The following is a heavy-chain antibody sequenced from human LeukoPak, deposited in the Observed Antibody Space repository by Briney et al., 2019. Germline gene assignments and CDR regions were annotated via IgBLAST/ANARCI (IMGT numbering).Heavy chain of an antibody. CDR2: VYYSGST. V-gene: IGHV4-59*01. CDR1: GVSISSYY. CDR3: ARNYGDLDY. Sequence: SETLSLTCTVSGVSISSYYWSWIRQPPGKGLEWIGYVYYSGSTNYNPSLRSRVTISIDTSKNQFSLKLRSVTAADTAVYYYARNYGDLDYWGQGILVIVSS. J-gene: IGHJ4*02. D-gene: IGHD4-17*01.